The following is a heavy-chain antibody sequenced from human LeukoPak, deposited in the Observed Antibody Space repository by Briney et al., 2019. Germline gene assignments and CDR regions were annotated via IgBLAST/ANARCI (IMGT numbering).Heavy chain of an antibody. V-gene: IGHV4-59*01. CDR1: SGSISSYD. CDR3: AKGRGYFGSDV. J-gene: IGHJ6*04. D-gene: IGHD2/OR15-2a*01. CDR2: IYYNGST. Sequence: PSETLSLTCTVSSGSISSYDWSWIRQPPGKGLEWIGYIYYNGSTNYNPSLKSRVTISIDTSKNQFSLRLSSVTAADTAVYYCAKGRGYFGSDVWGKGTTVTISS.